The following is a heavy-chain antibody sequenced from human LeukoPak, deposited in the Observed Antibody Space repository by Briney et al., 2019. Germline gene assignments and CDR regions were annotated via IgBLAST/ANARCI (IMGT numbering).Heavy chain of an antibody. CDR1: GFTFSSYG. V-gene: IGHV3-30*18. Sequence: GGSLRLSCAASGFTFSSYGMHWVRQAPGKGLEWVAVISYDGSNKYYADSVKGRFTISRDNSKNTLYLQMNSLRAEDTAVYYCAKDHWNPVDAFDIWGQGTMVTVSS. D-gene: IGHD1-1*01. CDR2: ISYDGSNK. CDR3: AKDHWNPVDAFDI. J-gene: IGHJ3*02.